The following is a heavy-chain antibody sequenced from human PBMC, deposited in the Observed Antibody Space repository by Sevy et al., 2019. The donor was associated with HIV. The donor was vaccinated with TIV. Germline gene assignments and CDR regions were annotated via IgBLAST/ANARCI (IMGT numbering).Heavy chain of an antibody. CDR3: ARVAGSGTYYSGDFDY. CDR2: ISGSGITT. V-gene: IGHV3-23*01. Sequence: GESLKISCAASGFSFSSYAMSWVRQAPGKGLEWVSGISGSGITTYYAGSVKGRFTISRDNSKNTPHLQMNSLRAEDTAVYYCARVAGSGTYYSGDFDYWGQGTLVTVSS. J-gene: IGHJ4*02. CDR1: GFSFSSYA. D-gene: IGHD3-10*01.